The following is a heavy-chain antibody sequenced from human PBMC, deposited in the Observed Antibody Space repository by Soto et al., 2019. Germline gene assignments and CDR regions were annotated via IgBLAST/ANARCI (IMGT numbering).Heavy chain of an antibody. Sequence: QVQLVEAGGGVVQPGMSLSLSCAASGFTFNDYPMNWGRQAPGKGLEWVTLISYDGNKKYYADSVKGRFAISRDTSKNALYLQMNSLRAEDTAVYYCPRGVHYDFWSSQQTWYFELWGRGTLVTVPS. CDR3: PRGVHYDFWSSQQTWYFEL. D-gene: IGHD3-3*01. CDR1: GFTFNDYP. J-gene: IGHJ2*01. V-gene: IGHV3-30*09. CDR2: ISYDGNKK.